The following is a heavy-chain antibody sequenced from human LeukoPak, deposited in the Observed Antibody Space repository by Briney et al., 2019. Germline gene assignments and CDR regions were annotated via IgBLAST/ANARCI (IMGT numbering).Heavy chain of an antibody. V-gene: IGHV3-23*01. CDR2: ISGSGGST. D-gene: IGHD3-22*01. CDR1: GFTFSSYA. Sequence: PGGSLRLSCATSGFTFSSYAMSWVRQAPGKGLKWVSAISGSGGSTYYADSVKGRFTISRDNSKNTLYLQMNSLRAEDTAVYYCAKEYYYDSSGYYWLPDYWGQGTLVTVSS. J-gene: IGHJ4*02. CDR3: AKEYYYDSSGYYWLPDY.